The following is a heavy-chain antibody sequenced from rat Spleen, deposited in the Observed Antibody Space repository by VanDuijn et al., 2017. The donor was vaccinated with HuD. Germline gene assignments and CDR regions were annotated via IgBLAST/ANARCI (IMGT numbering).Heavy chain of an antibody. J-gene: IGHJ2*01. CDR1: GFIFSDYY. D-gene: IGHD2-1*01. V-gene: IGHV5-22*01. CDR3: ARTTYDYFDY. CDR2: TSYEGSST. Sequence: EVQLVESGGGLVQPGRSLKLSCAASGFIFSDYYMAWVRQAPKKGLEWVASTSYEGSSTYYGDSVKGRFTISRDSAKSTLYLQMDSLRSEDTAAYYCARTTYDYFDYWGQGVMVTVSS.